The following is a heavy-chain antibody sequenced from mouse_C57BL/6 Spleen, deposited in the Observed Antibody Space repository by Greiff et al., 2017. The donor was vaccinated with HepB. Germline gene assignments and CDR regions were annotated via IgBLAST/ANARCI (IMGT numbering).Heavy chain of an antibody. CDR3: ARGEDYDGYPCAY. CDR2: IHPHSGST. V-gene: IGHV1-64*01. J-gene: IGHJ3*01. Sequence: QVQLQQPGAELVKPGASVKLSCKASGYTFTSYWMHWVKQRPGQGLEWIGMIHPHSGSTNYNEKFKSKATLTVDKSSSTAYMQLSSLTSEDSAVYYCARGEDYDGYPCAYWGQGTLVTVSA. D-gene: IGHD2-3*01. CDR1: GYTFTSYW.